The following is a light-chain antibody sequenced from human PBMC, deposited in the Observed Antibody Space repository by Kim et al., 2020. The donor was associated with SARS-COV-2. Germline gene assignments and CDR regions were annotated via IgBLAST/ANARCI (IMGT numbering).Light chain of an antibody. CDR3: CSYAGSSSWV. CDR2: EVS. V-gene: IGLV2-23*02. J-gene: IGLJ3*02. Sequence: GHSITISCTGTSSDVGDYNLVSWYQQHPDKAPKNIIYEVSRRPSGVSNRFSGSKSGNTASLTISGLQAEDEADYYCCSYAGSSSWVFGGGTQLTVL. CDR1: SSDVGDYNL.